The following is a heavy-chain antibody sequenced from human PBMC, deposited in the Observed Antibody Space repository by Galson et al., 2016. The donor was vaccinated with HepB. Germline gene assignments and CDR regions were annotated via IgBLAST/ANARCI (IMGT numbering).Heavy chain of an antibody. CDR3: ARSDTTGFYYTFWD. J-gene: IGHJ4*02. V-gene: IGHV1-46*01. CDR1: GYTFTSDY. Sequence: SVKVSCKASGYTFTSDYMHWGRQAPGQGLEWMGIINPRGGSTNYAQQFQGRVTMTRDTSTSTVYMELSSLRSEDTAIYYCARSDTTGFYYTFWDWGQGTLVTVSS. D-gene: IGHD3-22*01. CDR2: INPRGGST.